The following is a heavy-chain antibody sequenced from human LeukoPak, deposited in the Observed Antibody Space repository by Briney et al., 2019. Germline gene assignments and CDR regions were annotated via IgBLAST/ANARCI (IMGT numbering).Heavy chain of an antibody. V-gene: IGHV4-34*01. CDR3: ARAGSSAFDI. CDR1: GGSFSDYD. J-gene: IGHJ3*02. CDR2: INHSGST. D-gene: IGHD2-2*01. Sequence: SETPSLTCAVSGGSFSDYDWSWIRQPPGKGLEWIGEINHSGSTNYNPSLKSRVTISVDTSKNQFSLKLSSVTAADTAVYYCARAGSSAFDIWGQGTMVTVSS.